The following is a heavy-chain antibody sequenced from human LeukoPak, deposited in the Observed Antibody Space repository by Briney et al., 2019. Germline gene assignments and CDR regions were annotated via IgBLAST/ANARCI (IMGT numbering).Heavy chain of an antibody. CDR3: ARVLVCSDGSCYSGFVGAFDI. CDR2: IYYSGST. V-gene: IGHV4-59*01. D-gene: IGHD2-15*01. CDR1: GGSISSYY. Sequence: SETLSLTCTVSGGSISSYYWSWIRQPPGKGLEWIGYIYYSGSTNYNPSLKSRVTISVDTSKNRFSLKLSSVTAADTAVYYCARVLVCSDGSCYSGFVGAFDIWGQGTMVTVSS. J-gene: IGHJ3*02.